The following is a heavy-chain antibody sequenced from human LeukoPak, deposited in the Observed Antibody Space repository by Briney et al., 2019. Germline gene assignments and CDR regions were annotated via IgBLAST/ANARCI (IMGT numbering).Heavy chain of an antibody. CDR3: ARERDDYVWGSYRYTDRYFDY. J-gene: IGHJ4*02. Sequence: PSETLSLTCAVSGGSISSSNWWSWVRQPPGKGLEWIGEIYHSGSTNYNPSLKSRVTMSVDTSKNQFSLKLSSVTAADTAVYYCARERDDYVWGSYRYTDRYFDYWGQGTLVTVSS. CDR1: GGSISSSNW. V-gene: IGHV4-4*02. CDR2: IYHSGST. D-gene: IGHD3-16*02.